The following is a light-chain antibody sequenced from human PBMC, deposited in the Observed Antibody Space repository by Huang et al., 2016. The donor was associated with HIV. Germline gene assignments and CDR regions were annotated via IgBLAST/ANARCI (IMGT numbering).Light chain of an antibody. CDR1: QSLNNY. CDR3: QQTCSVPLT. CDR2: SAS. J-gene: IGKJ4*01. Sequence: DLQMTQSPSSLSASVGDRVRITCRASQSLNNYFNWYQQKPGKAPKLLINSASTLKNGVPPRFSGSGSGTDFTLTSTNLQPEDSATYYCQQTCSVPLTFGGGTKVEIK. V-gene: IGKV1-39*01.